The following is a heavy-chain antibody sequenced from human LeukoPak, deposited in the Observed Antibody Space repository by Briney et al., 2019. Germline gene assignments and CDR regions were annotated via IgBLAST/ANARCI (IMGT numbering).Heavy chain of an antibody. D-gene: IGHD6-13*01. V-gene: IGHV3-53*01. CDR3: ARGGSPYGMDV. CDR2: IYSGGST. J-gene: IGHJ6*04. Sequence: GGSLRLSCAASGFTVSSNYMSWVRQAPGKGLEWVSVIYSGGSTYYADSVKGRFNISTDNSKNTLYLNMNSLRAEDTAVYYSARGGSPYGMDVWGKGTTVTVSS. CDR1: GFTVSSNY.